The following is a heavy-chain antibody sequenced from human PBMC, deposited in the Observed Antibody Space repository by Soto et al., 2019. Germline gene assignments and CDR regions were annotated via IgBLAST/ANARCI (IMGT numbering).Heavy chain of an antibody. J-gene: IGHJ6*02. Sequence: SVKVSCKASGGTFSRYSITWVRQAPGHGLEWIGGIIPIFGIASYAQKFQGRVTITADKSISTAYLQWSSLKASDTAMYYCARSGGGQKQQPTKYYYGMDVWGQGTTVTVSS. V-gene: IGHV1-69*10. CDR1: GGTFSRYS. CDR3: ARSGGGQKQQPTKYYYGMDV. CDR2: IIPIFGIA. D-gene: IGHD6-13*01.